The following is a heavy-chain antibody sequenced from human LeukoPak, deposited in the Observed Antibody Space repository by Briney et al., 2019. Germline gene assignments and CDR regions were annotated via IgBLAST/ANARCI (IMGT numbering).Heavy chain of an antibody. D-gene: IGHD3-16*02. CDR1: GGSFSGYY. Sequence: SETLSLTCAVYGGSFSGYYWSWIRQPPGKGLEWIGEINHSGSTNYNPSLKSRVTISVDTSKNQFSLKLSSVTAADTAVYYCAIPTVGVRGSYRAFDYWGQGTLVTVSS. CDR2: INHSGST. J-gene: IGHJ4*02. V-gene: IGHV4-34*01. CDR3: AIPTVGVRGSYRAFDY.